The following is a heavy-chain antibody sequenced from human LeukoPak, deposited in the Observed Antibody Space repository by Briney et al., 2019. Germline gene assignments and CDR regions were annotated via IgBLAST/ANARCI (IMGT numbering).Heavy chain of an antibody. V-gene: IGHV3-21*01. CDR1: GFTFSSYA. D-gene: IGHD3-9*01. J-gene: IGHJ4*02. CDR2: ISSSSSYI. CDR3: ARGYDIASFFDY. Sequence: GGSLRLSCAASGFTFSSYAMSWVRQAPGKGLEWVSSISSSSSYIYYADSVKGRFTISRDNAKNSLYLQMNSLRAEDTAVYYCARGYDIASFFDYWGQGTLVTVSS.